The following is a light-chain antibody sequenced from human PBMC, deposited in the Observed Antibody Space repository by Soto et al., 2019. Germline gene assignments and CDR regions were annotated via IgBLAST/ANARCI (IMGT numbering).Light chain of an antibody. Sequence: QSVLTQPASVSGSPGQSITISCTGTSSVVGGFNSVSWYQLRPGTAPKLILYDVVDRPSGVSYRFSGSKSGNTASLTISGLQAADEADYFCSSYTSTMTNVFVSGTKVTVL. CDR2: DVV. CDR1: SSVVGGFNS. CDR3: SSYTSTMTNV. V-gene: IGLV2-14*03. J-gene: IGLJ1*01.